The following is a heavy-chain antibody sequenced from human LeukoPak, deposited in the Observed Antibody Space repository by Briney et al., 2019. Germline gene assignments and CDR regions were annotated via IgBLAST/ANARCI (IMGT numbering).Heavy chain of an antibody. CDR3: ARDLGYYSSPADY. V-gene: IGHV1-18*01. J-gene: IGHJ4*02. CDR2: ISVYNDKT. CDR1: GYTVTRYV. Sequence: VSVKVSCKASGYTVTRYVIIGVRQAAGEELEGMGWISVYNDKTNYAQKLQGRVTMSTDTSTSTAYMELRSLTADDTAVYYCARDLGYYSSPADYWGQGTLVTVSS. D-gene: IGHD3-22*01.